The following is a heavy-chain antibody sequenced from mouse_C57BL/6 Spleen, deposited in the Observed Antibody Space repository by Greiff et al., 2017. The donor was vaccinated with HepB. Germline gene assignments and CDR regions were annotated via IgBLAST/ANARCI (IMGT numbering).Heavy chain of an antibody. J-gene: IGHJ3*01. Sequence: VQGVESGPGLVAPSQSLSITCTVSGFSLTSYAISWVRQPPGKGLEWLGVIWTGGGTNYNSALKSRLSISKDNSKSQVFLKMNSLQTDDTARYYCAQVPSTGTYDWAYWGQGTLVTVSA. CDR2: IWTGGGT. CDR1: GFSLTSYA. CDR3: AQVPSTGTYDWAY. D-gene: IGHD4-1*02. V-gene: IGHV2-9-1*01.